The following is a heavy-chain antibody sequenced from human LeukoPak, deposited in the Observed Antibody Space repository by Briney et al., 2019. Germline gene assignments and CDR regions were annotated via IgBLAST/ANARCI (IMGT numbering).Heavy chain of an antibody. CDR2: ISSSGSTI. CDR3: ARAFRRYFDSYYYMDV. D-gene: IGHD3-9*01. J-gene: IGHJ6*03. Sequence: GGALRLSCAASGFTFSSYEMNWVRQAPGKGLEWVSYISSSGSTICYADSVKGRFTISRDNAKNSLYLQMNSLRAEDTAVYYCARAFRRYFDSYYYMDVWGKGTTVTISS. V-gene: IGHV3-48*03. CDR1: GFTFSSYE.